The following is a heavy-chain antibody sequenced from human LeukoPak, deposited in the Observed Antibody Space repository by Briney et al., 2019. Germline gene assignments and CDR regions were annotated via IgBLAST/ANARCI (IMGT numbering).Heavy chain of an antibody. J-gene: IGHJ4*02. CDR3: ARFDTRGRDN. Sequence: PSETLSLTCTVSGGSISSSAYYWGWIRQPPGKGLEWIGNIYYSGSTSYNSSLESRVTISVDTSKNQFSLRVNSVTVADTAVYYCARFDTRGRDNWGQGTLVTVSS. V-gene: IGHV4-39*07. D-gene: IGHD2-15*01. CDR1: GGSISSSAYY. CDR2: IYYSGST.